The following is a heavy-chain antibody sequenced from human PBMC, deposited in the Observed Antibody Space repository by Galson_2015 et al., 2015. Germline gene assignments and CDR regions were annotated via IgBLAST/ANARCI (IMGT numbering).Heavy chain of an antibody. V-gene: IGHV5-51*01. D-gene: IGHD1-26*01. CDR3: ARRAAKYSGSYLFNY. CDR2: IYPGDSDT. J-gene: IGHJ4*02. Sequence: QSGAEVKKPGESLKISCKGSGYSFTSYWIGWVRQMPGKGLEWMGIIYPGDSDTRYSPSFQGQVTISADKSISTAYLQWSSLKASDTAMYYCARRAAKYSGSYLFNYWGQGTLVTVSS. CDR1: GYSFTSYW.